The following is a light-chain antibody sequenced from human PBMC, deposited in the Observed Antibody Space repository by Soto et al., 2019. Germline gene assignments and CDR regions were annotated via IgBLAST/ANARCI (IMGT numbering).Light chain of an antibody. Sequence: ALTQPASVSGSPGQSITISCTGTSSDVGGYNYVSWYQQLPGKAPRLMIYEVSNRPSGVSNRFSGSKSGNTASLTISGLQAEDEADYYCSSYRSSSTLYVFGTGTKVTV. CDR3: SSYRSSSTLYV. CDR2: EVS. CDR1: SSDVGGYNY. J-gene: IGLJ1*01. V-gene: IGLV2-14*01.